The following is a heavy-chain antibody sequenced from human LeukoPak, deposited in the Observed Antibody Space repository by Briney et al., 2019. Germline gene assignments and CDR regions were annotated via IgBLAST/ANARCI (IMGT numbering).Heavy chain of an antibody. CDR3: ARVTVVRGFDY. D-gene: IGHD4-23*01. CDR2: IYHSGST. J-gene: IGHJ4*02. CDR1: GGSLSSGGYS. Sequence: SQTLSLTCAVSGGSLSSGGYSWSWIRQPPGKGLEWIGYIYHSGSTYYNPSLKSRVTISVDRSKNQFSLKLSSVTAADTAVYYCARVTVVRGFDYWGQGTLVTVSS. V-gene: IGHV4-30-2*01.